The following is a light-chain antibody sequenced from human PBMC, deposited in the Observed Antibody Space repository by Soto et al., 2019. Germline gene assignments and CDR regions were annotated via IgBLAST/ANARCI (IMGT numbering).Light chain of an antibody. Sequence: AIQLTQSPSSLSASVGDRVTITCRASQDISSTLVWYQQKPGKAPELLIYGASNLESGVPSRFSGDGSGTDFTLTIKNLQSEDFATYHCQQFKNYPRTFGQGTKLEIK. CDR1: QDISST. J-gene: IGKJ2*01. CDR2: GAS. CDR3: QQFKNYPRT. V-gene: IGKV1D-13*01.